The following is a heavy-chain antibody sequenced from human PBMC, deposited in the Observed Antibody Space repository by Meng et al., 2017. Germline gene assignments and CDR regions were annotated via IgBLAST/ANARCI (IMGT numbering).Heavy chain of an antibody. J-gene: IGHJ6*02. CDR1: GGTFSSYT. V-gene: IGHV1-69*02. Sequence: SAQVSCKASGGTFSSYTISWVRQAPGQGLEWMGRIIPILGIANYAQKFQGRVTITADKSTSTAYMELSSLRSEDTAVYYCARSRAGSGYDFYYGMDVWGQGTTVTVSS. D-gene: IGHD5-12*01. CDR3: ARSRAGSGYDFYYGMDV. CDR2: IIPILGIA.